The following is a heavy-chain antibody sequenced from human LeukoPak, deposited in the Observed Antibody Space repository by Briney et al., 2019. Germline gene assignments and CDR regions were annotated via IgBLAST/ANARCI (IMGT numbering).Heavy chain of an antibody. D-gene: IGHD6-19*01. CDR1: GFTFSSYS. CDR3: AILPVAVNNWFDP. Sequence: PGGTLRLSCAASGFTFSSYSMNWVRHAPGKGLEWVSSISSSSSYIYYADSVKGRFTISRDNAKNSLYLQMNSLRAEDTAVYYCAILPVAVNNWFDPWGQGTLVTVSS. CDR2: ISSSSSYI. J-gene: IGHJ5*02. V-gene: IGHV3-21*01.